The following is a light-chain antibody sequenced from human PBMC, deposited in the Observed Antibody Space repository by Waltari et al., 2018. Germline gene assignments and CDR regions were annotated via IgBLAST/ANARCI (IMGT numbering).Light chain of an antibody. Sequence: DIVMTQSPDFLPVSLGERAAINCRSSQSLLNTSNTKKSLAWYQQKQGQPPKLLIYWASTREAGVPDRFTGSGSGTDFTLTISSLQAEDVAVYYCQQYYGTPLTFGGGTKVEI. CDR1: QSLLNTSNTKKS. V-gene: IGKV4-1*01. CDR2: WAS. J-gene: IGKJ4*01. CDR3: QQYYGTPLT.